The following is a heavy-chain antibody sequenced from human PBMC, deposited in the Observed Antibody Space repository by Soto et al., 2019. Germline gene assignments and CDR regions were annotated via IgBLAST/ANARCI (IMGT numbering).Heavy chain of an antibody. CDR3: VKKYNNGWYYFDY. J-gene: IGHJ4*02. V-gene: IGHV3-30*18. CDR1: GFTFSSYG. Sequence: PGGSLRLSCAASGFTFSSYGMHWVRQAPGKGLEWVAVISYDGSTKYYADSVKGRFTISRDNSKNMLYLQMNSLRVEDTAVYYCVKKYNNGWYYFDYWGQGTLVTVSS. D-gene: IGHD6-19*01. CDR2: ISYDGSTK.